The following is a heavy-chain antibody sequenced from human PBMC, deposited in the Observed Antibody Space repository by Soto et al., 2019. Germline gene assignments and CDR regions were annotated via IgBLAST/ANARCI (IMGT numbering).Heavy chain of an antibody. CDR1: GGSISGYY. J-gene: IGHJ5*02. CDR2: SYYSGST. CDR3: ARHGNWNDLGGWFDP. Sequence: QVQLQESGPGLVKPSETLSLTCTVSGGSISGYYWSWIRQPPGKGLEWIGYSYYSGSTNYNPSLKSRVTISVDTSKNQFSLKLSSVTAADTAVYYCARHGNWNDLGGWFDPWGQGTLVTVSS. D-gene: IGHD1-1*01. V-gene: IGHV4-59*08.